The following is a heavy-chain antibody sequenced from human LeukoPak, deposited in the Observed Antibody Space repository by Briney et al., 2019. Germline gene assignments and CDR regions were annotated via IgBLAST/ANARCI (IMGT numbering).Heavy chain of an antibody. V-gene: IGHV4-61*02. J-gene: IGHJ4*02. D-gene: IGHD3-10*01. Sequence: SQTLSLTCTVSGGSISSGSYYWSWIRQPAGKGLEWIGRIYTSGSTNHNPSLKSRVTISVDTSKNQFSLKLSSVTAADTAVYYCARSKWWGEYEYYFDYWGQGTLVTVSS. CDR3: ARSKWWGEYEYYFDY. CDR1: GGSISSGSYY. CDR2: IYTSGST.